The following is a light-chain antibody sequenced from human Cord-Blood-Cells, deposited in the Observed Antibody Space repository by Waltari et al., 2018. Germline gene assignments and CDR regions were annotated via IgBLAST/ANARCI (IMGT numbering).Light chain of an antibody. V-gene: IGKV1-39*01. Sequence: DIQMPQSPSSLSASVGDRVTITCRASQSISSYLNWYQQKPGKAPKLLIYAASSLQSGVPSRCSGSGSGTDFTLTISSLQPEDVATYYCQQSYSTLWTFGQGTKVEIK. CDR2: AAS. J-gene: IGKJ1*01. CDR3: QQSYSTLWT. CDR1: QSISSY.